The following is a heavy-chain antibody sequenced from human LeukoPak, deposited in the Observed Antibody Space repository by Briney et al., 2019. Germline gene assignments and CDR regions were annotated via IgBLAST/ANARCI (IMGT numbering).Heavy chain of an antibody. J-gene: IGHJ5*01. Sequence: SVKVSCKAFGGTFSSYAITWVRQAPGQGLEWMGRIIPIFDTANYAQNFQGRVTITTDESTSTAYMELSSLRPEDTAVYYCARGDGYGYNWFDSWGQGTLVTVSS. V-gene: IGHV1-69*05. CDR3: ARGDGYGYNWFDS. CDR1: GGTFSSYA. D-gene: IGHD5-24*01. CDR2: IIPIFDTA.